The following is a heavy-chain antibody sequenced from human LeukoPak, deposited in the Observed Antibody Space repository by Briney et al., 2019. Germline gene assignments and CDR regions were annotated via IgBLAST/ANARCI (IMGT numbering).Heavy chain of an antibody. CDR3: AKDEIRGRYDFWSGYYLGGAFDI. V-gene: IGHV3-43*01. CDR1: GFTFDDYT. Sequence: PGWSLRLSCAASGFTFDDYTMHWVRQAPGKGLEWVSLISSDGGCTYYADSVKGRFTISRDNSKNSLYLQMNSLRTEDTALYYCAKDEIRGRYDFWSGYYLGGAFDIWGQGTMVTVSS. J-gene: IGHJ3*02. CDR2: ISSDGGCT. D-gene: IGHD3-3*01.